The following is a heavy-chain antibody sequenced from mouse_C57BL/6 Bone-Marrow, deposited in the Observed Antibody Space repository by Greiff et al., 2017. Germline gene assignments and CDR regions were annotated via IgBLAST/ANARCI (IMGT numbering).Heavy chain of an antibody. J-gene: IGHJ1*03. D-gene: IGHD2-1*01. CDR1: GFTFSDYY. CDR2: ISNGGGST. Sequence: EVQRVESGGGLVQPGGSLKLSCAASGFTFSDYYMYWVRQTPEKRLEWVAYISNGGGSTYYPDTVKGRFTISRDNAKNTLYLQMSRLKSEDTAMYYCARPGYGNYWYFDVWGTGTTVTVSS. CDR3: ARPGYGNYWYFDV. V-gene: IGHV5-12*01.